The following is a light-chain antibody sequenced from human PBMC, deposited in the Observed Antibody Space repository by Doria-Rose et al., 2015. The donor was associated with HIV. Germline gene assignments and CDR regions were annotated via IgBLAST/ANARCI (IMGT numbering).Light chain of an antibody. V-gene: IGKV1-39*01. CDR3: QQTYSSPPWT. CDR1: PTVSTY. J-gene: IGKJ1*01. CDR2: AAS. Sequence: PASLSASLGDRVTLTCRASPTVSTYLNWFQQEPGKAPKLLIYAASRLQSGVPSRFSGSGSGTDFTLTISGLQPGDFATYYCQQTYSSPPWTFGQGTKVEMK.